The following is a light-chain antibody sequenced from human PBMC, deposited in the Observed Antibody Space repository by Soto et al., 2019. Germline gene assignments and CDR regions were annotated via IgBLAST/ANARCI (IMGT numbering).Light chain of an antibody. J-gene: IGLJ1*01. CDR1: SSDVGAYNY. CDR3: CSYAGSPYV. CDR2: DVS. V-gene: IGLV2-11*01. Sequence: QSALTQPRSVSGSPGQSVTISCTGASSDVGAYNYVSWYQQHPGKAPKLMIYDVSTRSSGVPDRFSGSKSGTTASLTISGLQAEDEADYYCCSYAGSPYVFGTGTKLTVL.